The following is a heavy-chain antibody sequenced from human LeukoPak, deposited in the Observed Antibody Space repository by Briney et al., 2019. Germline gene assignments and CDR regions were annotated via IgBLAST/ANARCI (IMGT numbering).Heavy chain of an antibody. V-gene: IGHV3-48*01. CDR3: ARGNGSPDY. D-gene: IGHD1-26*01. CDR2: ISSSSSTI. J-gene: IGHJ4*02. Sequence: GGSLRLSCAASGFTFRSYSMNWVRQVLGKGLGWVSYISSSSSTIYYADSVKGRFTISRDNAKNSLYLQMNSLRAEDTAVYYCARGNGSPDYWGQGTLVTVSS. CDR1: GFTFRSYS.